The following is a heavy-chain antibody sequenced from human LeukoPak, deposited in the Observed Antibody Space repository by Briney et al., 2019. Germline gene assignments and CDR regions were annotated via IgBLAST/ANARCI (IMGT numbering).Heavy chain of an antibody. CDR1: ENSFTNCW. D-gene: IGHD5-18*01. CDR2: IYPGDSDT. Sequence: GGSLKISCRGSENSFTNCWIACVRRLAGKGLEWLGIIYPGDSDTRYSPTLQGQVTIPADRSSTTAYLQWSGLKASDTAMYYCARSVDSTTSTLPYWGQGTLVTVSS. V-gene: IGHV5-51*01. CDR3: ARSVDSTTSTLPY. J-gene: IGHJ4*02.